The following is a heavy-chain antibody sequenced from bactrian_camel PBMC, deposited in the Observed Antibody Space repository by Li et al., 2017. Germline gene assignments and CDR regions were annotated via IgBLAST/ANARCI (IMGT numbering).Heavy chain of an antibody. J-gene: IGHJ6*01. D-gene: IGHD1*01. CDR1: GFTFSIYY. CDR2: IFSDGSET. Sequence: HVQLVESGGGLVQAGGSLRLSCAASGFTFSIYYMSWVRQAPGKGREWVSTIFSDGSETSYADSVKGRFTVSRDIAKNTVYLQMGNLQPEDTAMYFCAMSFQLPCLGRDERAYDSWGQGTQVTVS. V-gene: IGHV3S6*01. CDR3: AMSFQLPCLGRDERAYDS.